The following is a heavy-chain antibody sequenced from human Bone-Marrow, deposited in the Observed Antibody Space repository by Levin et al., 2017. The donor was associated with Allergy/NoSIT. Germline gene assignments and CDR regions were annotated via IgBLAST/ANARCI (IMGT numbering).Heavy chain of an antibody. V-gene: IGHV4-39*01. CDR2: IYYTGNT. CDR3: TGPSLVRGENDF. D-gene: IGHD3-10*01. CDR1: GDSISSINYY. J-gene: IGHJ4*02. Sequence: SETLSLTCSVSGDSISSINYYWGWVRQPPGKGLEWIGSIYYTGNTYYNPSLKSRVTISVDTSKNQFSLRLSSVTAADTAVYYCTGPSLVRGENDFWGQGTLVTVSS.